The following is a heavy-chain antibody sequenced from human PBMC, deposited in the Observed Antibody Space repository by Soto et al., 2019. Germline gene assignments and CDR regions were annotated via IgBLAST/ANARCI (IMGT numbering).Heavy chain of an antibody. CDR1: GGSISSGVFY. CDR2: IYYSGST. CDR3: ARDITTGFDY. J-gene: IGHJ4*02. V-gene: IGHV4-31*03. D-gene: IGHD1-20*01. Sequence: SETLSLTCTVSGGSISSGVFYWSWIRQHPGKGLEWIGYIYYSGSTYYNPSLKSRVTISVDTSKNQFSLKLSSVTAADTAVYYCARDITTGFDYWGQGTLVTVSS.